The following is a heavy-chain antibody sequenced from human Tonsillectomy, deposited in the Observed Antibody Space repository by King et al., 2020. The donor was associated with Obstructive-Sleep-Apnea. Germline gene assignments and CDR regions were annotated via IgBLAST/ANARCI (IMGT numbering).Heavy chain of an antibody. V-gene: IGHV1-24*01. J-gene: IGHJ4*02. Sequence: QLVQSGAEVKKPGASVKVSCKVSGYTLNEFSMHWVRQTPGNGLEWMGGFDPEAGDTIFAQNFQGRVTVTEDSSTNTAFMELTSLRSDDTAVYFCAADAGGWPYEFYFISWGQGTLVTVSS. CDR1: GYTLNEFS. CDR3: AADAGGWPYEFYFIS. CDR2: FDPEAGDT. D-gene: IGHD3-16*01.